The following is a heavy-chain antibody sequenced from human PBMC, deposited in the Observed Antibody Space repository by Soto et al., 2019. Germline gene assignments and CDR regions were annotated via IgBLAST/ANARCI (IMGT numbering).Heavy chain of an antibody. V-gene: IGHV1-69*13. CDR2: IIPIFGTA. Sequence: SVKVSCKASGGTFSSYAISWVRQAPGQGLEWMGWIIPIFGTANYAQKFQGRVTITADESTSTAYMELSSLRSEDTAVYYCARGASNPREYFDYWGQGTLVTVSS. D-gene: IGHD4-4*01. CDR1: GGTFSSYA. J-gene: IGHJ4*02. CDR3: ARGASNPREYFDY.